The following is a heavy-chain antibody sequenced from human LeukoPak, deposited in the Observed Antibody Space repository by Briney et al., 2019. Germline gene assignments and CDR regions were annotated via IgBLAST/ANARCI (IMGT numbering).Heavy chain of an antibody. D-gene: IGHD1-26*01. CDR1: GYTFTSYY. J-gene: IGHJ4*02. Sequence: ASVKVSCKASGYTFTSYYMHWMRQAPGQGLEWMGIINPSGGSTSYAQKFQGRVTMTRDTSTSTVYMELSSLRSEDTAVYYCARDRGAPYFDYWGQGTLVTVSS. CDR3: ARDRGAPYFDY. V-gene: IGHV1-46*01. CDR2: INPSGGST.